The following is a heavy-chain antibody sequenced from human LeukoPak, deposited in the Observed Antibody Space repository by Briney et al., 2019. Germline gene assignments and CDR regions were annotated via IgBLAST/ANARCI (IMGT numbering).Heavy chain of an antibody. J-gene: IGHJ4*02. CDR2: IYPGDSDT. V-gene: IGHV5-51*01. D-gene: IGHD6-19*01. CDR1: GYSFTSYW. CDR3: ARQKGRLAGGIDS. Sequence: GESLKISCKGSGYSFTSYWIGWVRQMPGKGLEWMGIIYPGDSDTRYSPSFEGQVTISADKSISTAFLQWSSLKASDTAMYYCARQKGRLAGGIDSWGQGTLVTVSS.